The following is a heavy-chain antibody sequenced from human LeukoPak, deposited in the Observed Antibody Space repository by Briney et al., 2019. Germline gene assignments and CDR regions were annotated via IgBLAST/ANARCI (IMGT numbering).Heavy chain of an antibody. D-gene: IGHD3-10*01. CDR1: GFTVSSNY. CDR2: IYSGGST. J-gene: IGHJ6*02. CDR3: ARDKYYGSGSYYYYYGMDV. Sequence: GGSLRLSCAASGFTVSSNYMSWVRQAPGKGLEWVSVIYSGGSTYYADSVKGRFTISRDNSKNTLYLQMNSLRAEDTAVYYCARDKYYGSGSYYYYYGMDVWGQGNTVTVSS. V-gene: IGHV3-53*01.